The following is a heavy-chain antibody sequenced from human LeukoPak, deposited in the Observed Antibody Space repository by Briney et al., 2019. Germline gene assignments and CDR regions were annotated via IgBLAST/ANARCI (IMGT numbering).Heavy chain of an antibody. J-gene: IGHJ6*02. D-gene: IGHD2-21*02. CDR1: GFTFSSYA. V-gene: IGHV3-23*01. Sequence: PGGSLRLSCAASGFTFSSYAMSWVRQAPGKGLEWVSAISGSGGSTNYADSVKGRFTISRDNSKNTLYLQMNSLRAEDTAVYYCAKGRAYCGGDCYSGYYYGMDVWGQGTTVTVSS. CDR3: AKGRAYCGGDCYSGYYYGMDV. CDR2: ISGSGGST.